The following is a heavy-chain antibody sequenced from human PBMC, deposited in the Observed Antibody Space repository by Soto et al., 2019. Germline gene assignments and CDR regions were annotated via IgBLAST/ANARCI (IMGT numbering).Heavy chain of an antibody. CDR3: AKNSKGYSGSYFDY. CDR1: GFSFSGYA. CDR2: ISGSGAST. V-gene: IGHV3-23*01. Sequence: EVQLLESGGGVGQPGGSLRLSCAGTGFSFSGYAMSWVRQAAGKGLEWVSTISGSGASTFYADSVKGRFTISRDNSKNTCYLQINSLRAEDTAVYYCAKNSKGYSGSYFDYWGQGTLVTVSS. D-gene: IGHD1-26*01. J-gene: IGHJ4*02.